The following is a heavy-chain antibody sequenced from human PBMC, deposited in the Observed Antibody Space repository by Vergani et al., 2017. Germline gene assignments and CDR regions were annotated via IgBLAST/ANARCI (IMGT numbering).Heavy chain of an antibody. CDR1: GFTVSSNY. Sequence: EVQLVESGGGLIQPGGSLRLSCAASGFTVSSNYMSWVRQAPGKGLEWVSVIYSVGRTYYADSVKGRFTISRDNSKNTLYLQMNSLRAEDTAVYYCAKDQKYSSGWFNWYFDLWGRGTLVTVSS. D-gene: IGHD6-19*01. V-gene: IGHV3-53*01. J-gene: IGHJ2*01. CDR2: IYSVGRT. CDR3: AKDQKYSSGWFNWYFDL.